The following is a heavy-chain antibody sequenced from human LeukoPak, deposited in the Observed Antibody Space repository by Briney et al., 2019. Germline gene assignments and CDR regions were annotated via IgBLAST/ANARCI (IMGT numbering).Heavy chain of an antibody. V-gene: IGHV3-23*01. CDR2: ITGSGVST. J-gene: IGHJ4*02. Sequence: GGSLRLSCAASGFTFSNYGMSWVRQAPGKGLEWVSAITGSGVSTYYADSEKGRFTISRDNAKNTLYLQMNSLRAEDTAVYYCARDHPTYYFDYWGQGTLVTVSS. CDR1: GFTFSNYG. CDR3: ARDHPTYYFDY.